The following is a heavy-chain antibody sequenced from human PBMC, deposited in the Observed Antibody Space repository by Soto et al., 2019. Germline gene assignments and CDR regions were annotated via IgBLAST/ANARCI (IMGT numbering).Heavy chain of an antibody. D-gene: IGHD3-10*01. CDR2: ISSSSSTI. J-gene: IGHJ4*02. CDR1: GFTFSSYS. V-gene: IGHV3-48*01. CDR3: ARTLLLWFGESYLFDY. Sequence: GGSLRLSCAASGFTFSSYSMNWVRQAPGKGLEWVSYISSSSSTIYYADSVKGRFTISRDNAKNSLYLQMNSLRAEDTAVYYCARTLLLWFGESYLFDYWGQGTLVTVSS.